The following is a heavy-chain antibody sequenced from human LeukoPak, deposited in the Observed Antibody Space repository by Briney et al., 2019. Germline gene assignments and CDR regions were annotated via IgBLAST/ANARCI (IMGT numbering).Heavy chain of an antibody. CDR2: IYYSGST. CDR1: GGSISSYY. V-gene: IGHV4-59*12. Sequence: SETLSLTCTVSGGSISSYYWSWIRQPPGKGLEWIGYIYYSGSTNYNPSLKSRVTISVDTSKNQFSLKLTSVTAADTAVYYCAREGGGFDYWGQGTLVTVSS. D-gene: IGHD3-16*01. J-gene: IGHJ4*02. CDR3: AREGGGFDY.